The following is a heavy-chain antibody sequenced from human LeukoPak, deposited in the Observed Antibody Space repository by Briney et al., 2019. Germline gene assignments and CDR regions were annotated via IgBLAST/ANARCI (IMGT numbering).Heavy chain of an antibody. CDR1: GFTFSDYA. Sequence: PGGSLRLSCSVPGFTFSDYAFNWVRQAPGKGLKYVSAISSNGGGTYYADSVKGRFTISRDNSKNTLYLQMSSLGSEDTAVYYCVRRCSGWCLDYWGQGTLVVVSS. CDR3: VRRCSGWCLDY. J-gene: IGHJ4*02. CDR2: ISSNGGGT. D-gene: IGHD6-19*01. V-gene: IGHV3-64D*06.